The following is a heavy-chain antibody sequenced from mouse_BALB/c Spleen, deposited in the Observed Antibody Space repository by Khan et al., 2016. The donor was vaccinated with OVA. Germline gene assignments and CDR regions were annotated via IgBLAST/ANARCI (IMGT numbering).Heavy chain of an antibody. CDR3: ARSDDYDVGGFAY. Sequence: QVQLKESGPGLVAPSQSLSITCTVSGFSLSNYGIHWVRQPPGKGLEWLGVIWTGGITNYNSALMSRLSISKDNSKSQVFLKMNRLQTDDTAIYYWARSDDYDVGGFAYWGQGTLVTVSA. D-gene: IGHD2-4*01. CDR2: IWTGGIT. CDR1: GFSLSNYG. J-gene: IGHJ3*01. V-gene: IGHV2-9*02.